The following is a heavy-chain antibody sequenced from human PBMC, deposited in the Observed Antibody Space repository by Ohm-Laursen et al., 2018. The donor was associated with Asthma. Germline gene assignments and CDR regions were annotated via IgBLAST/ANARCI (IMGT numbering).Heavy chain of an antibody. J-gene: IGHJ4*02. CDR3: AAWGSENF. CDR2: ISTASTFI. CDR1: GYTFSRYS. V-gene: IGHV3-21*01. Sequence: SPRLSCSSTGYTFSRYSIHWVRQVPGKGLEWVASISTASTFIYYADSVRGRFTTSRDNAKNLVYLQMNSLRVEDTAVYYCAAWGSENFWGQGTLVTVS. D-gene: IGHD7-27*01.